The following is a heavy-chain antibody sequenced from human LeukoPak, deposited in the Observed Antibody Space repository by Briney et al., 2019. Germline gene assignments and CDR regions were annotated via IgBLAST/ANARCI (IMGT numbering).Heavy chain of an antibody. CDR1: GYSISSGYF. V-gene: IGHV4-38-2*02. D-gene: IGHD3-10*01. CDR3: AKSNGYGLVDI. CDR2: IYHSGST. Sequence: SETLSLTCTVSGYSISSGYFWGWIRQPPGKGLDCIGTIYHSGSTYYNPSLKNRVTISVDTSRNQFSLKLISVAAADTAVYYCAKSNGYGLVDIWGQGTMVTVSS. J-gene: IGHJ3*02.